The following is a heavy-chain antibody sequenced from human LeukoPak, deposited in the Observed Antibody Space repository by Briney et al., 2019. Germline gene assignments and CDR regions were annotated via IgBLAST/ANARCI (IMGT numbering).Heavy chain of an antibody. CDR3: TKGPDYHGTFDY. V-gene: IGHV3-9*01. Sequence: GGSLRLSCAASGFTFDDYAMHWVRQAPGKGLEWVSGLSWNSGSITYADSVKGRFTISRDNAKKSLYLQMNNLRVEDTALYYCTKGPDYHGTFDYWGQGTLVTVSS. D-gene: IGHD3-10*01. CDR1: GFTFDDYA. J-gene: IGHJ4*02. CDR2: LSWNSGSI.